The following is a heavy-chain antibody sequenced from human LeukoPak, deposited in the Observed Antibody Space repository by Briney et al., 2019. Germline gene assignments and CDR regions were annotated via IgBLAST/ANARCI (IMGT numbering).Heavy chain of an antibody. V-gene: IGHV1-2*02. Sequence: ASVKVSCKASGYSFTGYYMRWVRQAPGQGLEWMGWINPNSGGTNYAQKFQGRVTMTRDTSISTAYMELSRLRSDDTAVYYCARSSNWNYVEFDPWGQGTLVTVSS. CDR3: ARSSNWNYVEFDP. CDR1: GYSFTGYY. J-gene: IGHJ5*02. CDR2: INPNSGGT. D-gene: IGHD1-7*01.